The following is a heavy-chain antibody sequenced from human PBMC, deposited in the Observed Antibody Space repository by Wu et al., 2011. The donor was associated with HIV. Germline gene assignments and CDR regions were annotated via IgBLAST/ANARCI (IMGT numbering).Heavy chain of an antibody. D-gene: IGHD3-10*01. CDR3: ATGSGTYSQLYYYYGVDV. J-gene: IGHJ6*02. CDR2: IIPIFGAA. Sequence: QVQLVQSGAEVKKPGSSVKVSCKASGGTFSSYAIGWVRQAPGQGLEWMGGIIPIFGAANYAQKFQGRVTITADESTTTAYMDLSSLRSEDTAVYYCATGSGTYSQLYYYYGVDVWGQGTTVTVSS. V-gene: IGHV1-69*12. CDR1: GGTFSSYA.